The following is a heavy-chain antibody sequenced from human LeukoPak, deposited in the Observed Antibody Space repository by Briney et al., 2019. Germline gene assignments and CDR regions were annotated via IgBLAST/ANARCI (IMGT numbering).Heavy chain of an antibody. Sequence: GGSLRLSCAASGFTFDTYNFNWVRQAPGKGLEWVATIRSYSSYIHYGDSVKGRFTISRDNAKNSLYLQMNSLRAEDTAVYYCARRATSERGHSYGLDYWGQGTLVTVSS. J-gene: IGHJ4*02. D-gene: IGHD5-18*01. CDR1: GFTFDTYN. CDR3: ARRATSERGHSYGLDY. CDR2: IRSYSSYI. V-gene: IGHV3-21*01.